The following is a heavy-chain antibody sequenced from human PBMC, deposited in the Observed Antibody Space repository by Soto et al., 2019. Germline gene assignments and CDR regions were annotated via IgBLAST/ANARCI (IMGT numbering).Heavy chain of an antibody. CDR1: GFTFSSYG. V-gene: IGHV3-30*18. D-gene: IGHD6-13*01. CDR2: ISYDGSNK. CDR3: AKDRDSSLIDY. J-gene: IGHJ4*02. Sequence: GESLKISCAASGFTFSSYGMHWVRQAPGKGLEWVAVISYDGSNKYYADSVKGRFTISRDNSKNTLYLQMNSLRAEDTAVYYCAKDRDSSLIDYWGQGTLVTVSS.